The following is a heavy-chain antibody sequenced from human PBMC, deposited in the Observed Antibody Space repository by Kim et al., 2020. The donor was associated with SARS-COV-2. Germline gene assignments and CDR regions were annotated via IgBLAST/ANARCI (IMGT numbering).Heavy chain of an antibody. D-gene: IGHD4-4*01. CDR2: INPSGGST. V-gene: IGHV1-46*01. J-gene: IGHJ6*02. CDR3: ARDLTSTTVEWSWYYYYGMDV. Sequence: ASVKVSCKASGYTFTSYYMHWVRQAPGQGLEWMGIINPSGGSTSYAQKFQGRVTMTRDTSTSTVYMELSSLRSEDTAVYYCARDLTSTTVEWSWYYYYGMDVGGQGTTVSVSS. CDR1: GYTFTSYY.